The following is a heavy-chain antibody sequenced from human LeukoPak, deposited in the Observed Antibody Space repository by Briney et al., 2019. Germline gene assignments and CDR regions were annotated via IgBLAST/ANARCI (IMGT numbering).Heavy chain of an antibody. CDR2: MYSGGDT. Sequence: GGSLRLSCAASGLSVSSNYTNWVRQAPGKGLEWVSVMYSGGDTYYADSVKGRFTISRDNSKNMLFLQMNSLRAEDTAVYYCARDHRGDYGGYALGSGPFDYWGQGTLVTVSS. J-gene: IGHJ4*02. D-gene: IGHD4-17*01. CDR1: GLSVSSNY. V-gene: IGHV3-66*01. CDR3: ARDHRGDYGGYALGSGPFDY.